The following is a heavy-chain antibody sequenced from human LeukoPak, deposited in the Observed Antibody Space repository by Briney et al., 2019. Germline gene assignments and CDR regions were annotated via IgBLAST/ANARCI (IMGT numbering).Heavy chain of an antibody. CDR3: ARGGDLDY. V-gene: IGHV3-30*04. D-gene: IGHD2-21*01. CDR2: ISYDGSNK. CDR1: GFTFSSYA. J-gene: IGHJ4*02. Sequence: GGSLRLSCAASGFTFSSYAMHWVRQAPGKGLEWVAVISYDGSNKYYADSVKGRFTISRDNSKNTLYLQMNSLRAEDTAVYYCARGGDLDYWGQGTLVTVSS.